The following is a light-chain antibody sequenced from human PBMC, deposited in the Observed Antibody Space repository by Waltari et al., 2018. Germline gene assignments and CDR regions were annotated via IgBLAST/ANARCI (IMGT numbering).Light chain of an antibody. CDR1: QSVSSY. J-gene: IGKJ3*01. V-gene: IGKV3-11*01. Sequence: EIVLTQSPATLSLSPGERATLSCRASQSVSSYLAWYQQKPGQAPRLLIYDASNRATGIPARFSGSGSGTDFTLTISSLEPADFAVYYCQQRSNWPCTFGPGTKVDIK. CDR3: QQRSNWPCT. CDR2: DAS.